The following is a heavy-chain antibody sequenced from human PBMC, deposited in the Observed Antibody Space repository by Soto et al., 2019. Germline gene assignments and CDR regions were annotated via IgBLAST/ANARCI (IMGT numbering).Heavy chain of an antibody. Sequence: SETLSLTCAVYGGSFSGYYWSWIRQPPGKGLEWIGEINHSGSTNYNPSLKSRVTISVDTSKNQSSLKLSSVTAADTAVYYCARGGHSSSWYWRNNWFDPWGQGTLVTVSS. V-gene: IGHV4-34*01. CDR2: INHSGST. J-gene: IGHJ5*02. CDR3: ARGGHSSSWYWRNNWFDP. CDR1: GGSFSGYY. D-gene: IGHD6-13*01.